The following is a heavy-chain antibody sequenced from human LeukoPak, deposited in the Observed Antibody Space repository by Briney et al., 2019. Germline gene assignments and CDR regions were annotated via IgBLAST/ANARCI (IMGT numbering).Heavy chain of an antibody. J-gene: IGHJ4*02. Sequence: ASVKVSCKASGYTFTGYYMHWVRQAPGQGLEWMGWINPNSGGTNYAQKFQCRVTMTRDTSISTAYMELSRLRSDDTAVYYCARDDGVATIGSGLDYWGQGTLVTVSS. CDR3: ARDDGVATIGSGLDY. CDR2: INPNSGGT. CDR1: GYTFTGYY. D-gene: IGHD5-12*01. V-gene: IGHV1-2*02.